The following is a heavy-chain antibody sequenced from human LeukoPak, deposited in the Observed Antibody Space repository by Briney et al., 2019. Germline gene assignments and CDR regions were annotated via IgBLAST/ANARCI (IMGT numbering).Heavy chain of an antibody. D-gene: IGHD1-14*01. CDR2: ISSSSSYI. CDR3: ARDKVNRGLDY. Sequence: GGSLRLSCAASGFTFSSYSMNWVRQAPGKGLEWVSSISSSSSYIYYADLVKGRFTISRDNAKNSLYLQMNSLRAEDTAVHYCARDKVNRGLDYWGQGTLVTVSS. CDR1: GFTFSSYS. V-gene: IGHV3-21*01. J-gene: IGHJ4*02.